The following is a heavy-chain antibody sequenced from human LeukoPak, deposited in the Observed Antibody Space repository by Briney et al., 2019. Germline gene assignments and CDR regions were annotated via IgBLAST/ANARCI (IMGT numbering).Heavy chain of an antibody. CDR2: IKHDGSDK. CDR1: GFTFSSYW. CDR3: ARRGAAAGRNAFDL. D-gene: IGHD6-13*01. V-gene: IGHV3-7*05. J-gene: IGHJ3*01. Sequence: GGSLRLSCAASGFTFSSYWMSWVRQAPGRGLEWVANIKHDGSDKYYMDSVKGRFTISRDNAKNSLYLQMNSLRAEDTAVFYCARRGAAAGRNAFDLWGQGTMVTVSS.